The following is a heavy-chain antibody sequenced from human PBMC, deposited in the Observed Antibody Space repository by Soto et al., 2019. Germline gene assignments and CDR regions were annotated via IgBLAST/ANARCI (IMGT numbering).Heavy chain of an antibody. J-gene: IGHJ4*02. Sequence: ASVKVSCKASGNTFTNYYIHWVRQAPGQGLEWMGTVNPSGGHTTYSQNFLGRVTMTRDTSTSTLYMELTSLTSDDTAVYYCARGGHVVVVTAAFDYWGQGTLVTV. CDR1: GNTFTNYY. CDR3: ARGGHVVVVTAAFDY. D-gene: IGHD2-21*02. V-gene: IGHV1-46*01. CDR2: VNPSGGHT.